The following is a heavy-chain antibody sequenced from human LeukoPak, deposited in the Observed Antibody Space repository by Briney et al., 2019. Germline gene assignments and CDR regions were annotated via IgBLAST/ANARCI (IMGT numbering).Heavy chain of an antibody. CDR3: ARVGEEYSYGSYYFDY. CDR2: IYYSGST. Sequence: NPSETLSLTCTVSGVSISSSSYYWGWIRQPPGKGLEWIGSIYYSGSTYYNPSLKSRVTISVDTSKNQFSLKLSSVTAADTAVYYCARVGEEYSYGSYYFDYWGQGTLVTVSS. CDR1: GVSISSSSYY. J-gene: IGHJ4*02. D-gene: IGHD5-18*01. V-gene: IGHV4-39*07.